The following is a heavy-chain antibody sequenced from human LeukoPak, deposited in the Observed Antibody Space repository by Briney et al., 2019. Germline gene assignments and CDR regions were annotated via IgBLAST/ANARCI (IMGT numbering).Heavy chain of an antibody. D-gene: IGHD6-13*01. CDR1: GGSISSYY. Sequence: SETLSLTCTVSGGSISSYYWSWIRQPPEKGLEWIGYTHYSGSTKYNPSLKSRLTMSLDTSKNQFSLRLSSVTAADTAVYFCARGAAGTGAADYWGQGTLVTVSP. V-gene: IGHV4-59*01. J-gene: IGHJ4*02. CDR2: THYSGST. CDR3: ARGAAGTGAADY.